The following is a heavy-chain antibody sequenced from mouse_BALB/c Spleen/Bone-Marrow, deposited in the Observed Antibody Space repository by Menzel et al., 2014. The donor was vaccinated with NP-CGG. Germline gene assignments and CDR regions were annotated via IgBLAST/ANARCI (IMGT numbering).Heavy chain of an antibody. J-gene: IGHJ3*01. CDR1: GYIFTDYW. V-gene: IGHV1-69*02. CDR3: ARTAY. CDR2: IDPSDSET. Sequence: QVQLQQSGAELVKPGAPVKLSCKASGYIFTDYWMNWVKQRPGRGLEWIGRIDPSDSETHYNQKFKDKATLTVDKSSTTAYIQLSNLTSEDSAVYYCARTAYWGQGTLVTVSA.